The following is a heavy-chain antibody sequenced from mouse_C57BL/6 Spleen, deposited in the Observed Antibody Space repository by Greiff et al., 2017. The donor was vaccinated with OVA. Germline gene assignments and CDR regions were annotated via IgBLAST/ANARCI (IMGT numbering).Heavy chain of an antibody. D-gene: IGHD4-1*01. J-gene: IGHJ1*03. CDR1: GFTFSDYG. CDR2: ISSGSSTI. V-gene: IGHV5-17*01. Sequence: VQLQQSGGGLVKPGGSLKLSCAASGFTFSDYGMHWVRQAPEKGLEWVAYISSGSSTIYYADTVKGRFTISRDNAKNTLFLQMTSLRSEDTAMYYCARLYWDYWYFDVWGTGTTVTVSS. CDR3: ARLYWDYWYFDV.